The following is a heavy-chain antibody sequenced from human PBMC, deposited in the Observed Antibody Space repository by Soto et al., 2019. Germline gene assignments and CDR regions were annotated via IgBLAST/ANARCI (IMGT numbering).Heavy chain of an antibody. CDR3: ELIPLDCSGGSCYWDY. CDR1: GGTFSSYA. V-gene: IGHV1-69*12. CDR2: IIPIFGTA. D-gene: IGHD2-15*01. Sequence: QVQLVQSGAEVKKPGSSVKVSCKASGGTFSSYAISWVRQAPGQGLEWMGGIIPIFGTANYAQKFQGRVTITADEXTXIAYMELSSLRSEDTAVYYCELIPLDCSGGSCYWDYWGQGTLVTVSS. J-gene: IGHJ4*02.